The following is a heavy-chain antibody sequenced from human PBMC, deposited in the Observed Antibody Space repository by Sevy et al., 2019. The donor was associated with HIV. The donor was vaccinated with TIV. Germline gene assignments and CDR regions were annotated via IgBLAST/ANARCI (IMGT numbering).Heavy chain of an antibody. CDR3: ARSVAALDFWYFDL. V-gene: IGHV6-1*01. CDR2: TYYKSKWYS. J-gene: IGHJ2*01. CDR1: GDSVSSNNAA. Sequence: KQSQTLSRTCAISGDSVSSNNAAWNWIRQSPSRGLEWLGRTYYKSKWYSHYAVSVKSRMTINPDTSKNQFSLQLNSVTPEDTAVYYCARSVAALDFWYFDLWGRGTLVTVSS. D-gene: IGHD6-19*01.